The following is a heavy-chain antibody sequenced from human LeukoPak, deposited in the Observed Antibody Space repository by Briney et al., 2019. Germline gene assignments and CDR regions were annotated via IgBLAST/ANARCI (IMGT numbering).Heavy chain of an antibody. Sequence: GGSLRLSCAASGFTFSTYAMNWVRQAPGKGLEWVSTINGNGDNTYYADSVKGRVTISRDNSKNTLYLQMNSLRAEDTAVYYCARDQGDGYIMYYFDYWGQGTLVTVSS. D-gene: IGHD5-24*01. CDR2: INGNGDNT. V-gene: IGHV3-23*01. J-gene: IGHJ4*02. CDR3: ARDQGDGYIMYYFDY. CDR1: GFTFSTYA.